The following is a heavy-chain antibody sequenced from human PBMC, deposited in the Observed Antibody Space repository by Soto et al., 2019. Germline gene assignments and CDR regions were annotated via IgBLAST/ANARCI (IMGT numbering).Heavy chain of an antibody. CDR1: GFTFSSYA. CDR2: ISYDGSNK. J-gene: IGHJ4*02. CDR3: ARDGYYGSGSYQSPFDY. Sequence: PGGSLRLSCAASGFTFSSYAMHWVRQAPGKGLEWVAVISYDGSNKYYADSVKGRFTISRDNSKNTLYLQMNSLRAEDTAVYYCARDGYYGSGSYQSPFDYWGQGTLVTVSS. V-gene: IGHV3-30-3*01. D-gene: IGHD3-10*01.